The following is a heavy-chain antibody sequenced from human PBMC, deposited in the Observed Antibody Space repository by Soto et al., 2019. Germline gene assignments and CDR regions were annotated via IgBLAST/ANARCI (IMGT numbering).Heavy chain of an antibody. J-gene: IGHJ5*02. D-gene: IGHD1-26*01. CDR2: ISGSGFKK. Sequence: GGSLRLSCAASGFIFENFGMSWVRQAPGKGLEWISSISGSGFKKYYADSVKGRFTISRDNSRSTVYLELNNLSAEDTAVYHCAKNQGVELVPLATVDWFDPWGQGSMVTVSS. CDR3: AKNQGVELVPLATVDWFDP. V-gene: IGHV3-23*01. CDR1: GFIFENFG.